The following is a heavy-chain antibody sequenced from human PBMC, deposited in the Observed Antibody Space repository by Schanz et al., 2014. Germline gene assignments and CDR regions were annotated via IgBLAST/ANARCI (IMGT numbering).Heavy chain of an antibody. J-gene: IGHJ4*02. CDR2: ISWNSGSI. V-gene: IGHV3-9*01. D-gene: IGHD3-10*01. CDR1: GFPFNEYG. CDR3: AKDGIMVQGVIWERYFDS. Sequence: EVQLLESGGGLAQPGGSLRLSCAASGFPFNEYGMLWVRQAPGKGLEWVSSISWNSGSIDYADSVKGRFTISRDNAKNSLYLQMNSLRAEDTALYYCAKDGIMVQGVIWERYFDSWGQGTLXTVSS.